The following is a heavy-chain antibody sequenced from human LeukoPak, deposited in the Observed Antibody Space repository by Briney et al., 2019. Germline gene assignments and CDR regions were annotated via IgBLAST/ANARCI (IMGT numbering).Heavy chain of an antibody. CDR3: AITRGGYDWTF. J-gene: IGHJ4*02. V-gene: IGHV1-8*01. CDR1: GYTFTSYD. Sequence: ASVKVSCKASGYTFTSYDINWVRQATGQGLEWMGWMNPNSGNTGYAQKFQGRVSMTRNTSIYTAYMELGSLRSEDTAVYYCAITRGGYDWTFCGQGTLVTVSS. D-gene: IGHD5-12*01. CDR2: MNPNSGNT.